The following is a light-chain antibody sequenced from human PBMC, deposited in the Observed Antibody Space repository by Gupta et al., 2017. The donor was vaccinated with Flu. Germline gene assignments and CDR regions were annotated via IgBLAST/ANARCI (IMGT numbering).Light chain of an antibody. J-gene: IGKJ2*03. V-gene: IGKV3-15*01. CDR3: QQDNNWPQS. CDR1: QSVSSN. Sequence: EIVMTQSPATLSVSPGERATLSCRASQSVSSNSAWYQQKPGQAPRLLIYGASTRATGIPARFSGSGSGTEFTLTISSLQSEDFAVYYCQQDNNWPQSFGQGTKLEIK. CDR2: GAS.